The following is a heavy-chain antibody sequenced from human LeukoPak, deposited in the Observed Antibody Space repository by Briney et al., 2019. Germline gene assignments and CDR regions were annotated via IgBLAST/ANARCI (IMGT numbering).Heavy chain of an antibody. CDR2: MYHSGST. D-gene: IGHD3-22*01. J-gene: IGHJ4*02. CDR3: ARVYYYDTSASAGGYYFDY. CDR1: GGSISSSTYY. Sequence: SETLSLTCTVSGGSISSSTYYWGWIRQPPGKGLEWIGSMYHSGSTYHNPSLRSRVTISVDTSKNQFSLKLSSVTAADTAVYYCARVYYYDTSASAGGYYFDYWSQGTLVTVSS. V-gene: IGHV4-39*07.